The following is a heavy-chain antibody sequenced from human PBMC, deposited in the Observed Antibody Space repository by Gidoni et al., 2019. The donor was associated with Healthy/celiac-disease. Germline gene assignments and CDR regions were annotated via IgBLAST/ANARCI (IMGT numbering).Heavy chain of an antibody. CDR1: GFTFSGSA. Sequence: EVQLVESGGGLVQPGGSLKLSCAASGFTFSGSAMHWVRQASGKGLEWVGRIRSKANSYATAYAASVKGRFTISRDDSKNTAYLQMNSLKTEDTAVYYCTRHGSRDRGSYYAGEGLAFDIWGQGTMVTVSS. J-gene: IGHJ3*02. CDR2: IRSKANSYAT. D-gene: IGHD1-26*01. V-gene: IGHV3-73*02. CDR3: TRHGSRDRGSYYAGEGLAFDI.